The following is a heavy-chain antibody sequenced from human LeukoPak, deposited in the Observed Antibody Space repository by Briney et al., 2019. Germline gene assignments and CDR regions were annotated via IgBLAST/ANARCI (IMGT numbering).Heavy chain of an antibody. CDR1: GFTFSSYA. J-gene: IGHJ4*02. CDR3: AKYTVTTSNYFDH. CDR2: ITSSGGRT. V-gene: IGHV3-23*01. Sequence: PGGSLRLSCAASGFTFSSYAMTWVRQAPGKGLEWVSTITSSGGRTYYADSVKGRFTISRDSSRNTLHLEMNSLRAEDTALYYCAKYTVTTSNYFDHWGQGTLVTVSS. D-gene: IGHD4-17*01.